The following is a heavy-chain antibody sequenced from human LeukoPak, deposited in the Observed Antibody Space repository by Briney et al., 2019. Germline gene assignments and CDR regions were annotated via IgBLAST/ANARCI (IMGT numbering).Heavy chain of an antibody. D-gene: IGHD6-13*01. Sequence: GGSLRLSCAASGFTFSDYSVNWVRQAPGKGLQWVASISSGSVYIYYADSMKGRFTISRDNAKNSMYLQMYSLRAEDTAVYYCARGPKYISATGPYYFDYWGQGTPVTVSS. CDR3: ARGPKYISATGPYYFDY. CDR1: GFTFSDYS. V-gene: IGHV3-21*01. CDR2: ISSGSVYI. J-gene: IGHJ4*02.